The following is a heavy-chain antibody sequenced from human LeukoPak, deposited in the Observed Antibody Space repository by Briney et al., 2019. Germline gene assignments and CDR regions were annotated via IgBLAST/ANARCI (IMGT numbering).Heavy chain of an antibody. V-gene: IGHV4-4*07. J-gene: IGHJ5*02. CDR2: ISPSGTT. CDR3: ARDFYASGFYFWFDP. CDR1: GGYTGSHY. Sequence: PSETLSLTCTVSGGYTGSHYWSWIRQPAGKGLEWIGRISPSGTTHYNPSLGRRVTMSVDTSKNYFSLSLSSVTAADTAVYYCARDFYASGFYFWFDPWGQGMLVTVSS. D-gene: IGHD2/OR15-2a*01.